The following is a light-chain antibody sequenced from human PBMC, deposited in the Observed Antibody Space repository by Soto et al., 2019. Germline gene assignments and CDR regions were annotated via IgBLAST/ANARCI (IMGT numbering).Light chain of an antibody. J-gene: IGKJ4*01. Sequence: DIQMTQSPSSLSASVGDRVTITCRASQSISNYLNWYQQEPGTAPKLLIYTASSLQSGVPSRFSGSGSGTDFTLTISSLQPEDFATYYCHQSHSTPITLRGGPTV. V-gene: IGKV1-39*01. CDR1: QSISNY. CDR3: HQSHSTPIT. CDR2: TAS.